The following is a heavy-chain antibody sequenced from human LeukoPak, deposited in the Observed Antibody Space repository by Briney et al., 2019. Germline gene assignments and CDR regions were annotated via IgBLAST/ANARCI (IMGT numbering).Heavy chain of an antibody. V-gene: IGHV3-23*01. CDR2: IFGSGGST. CDR1: GFTFSNYA. Sequence: PWGSLRLSCAVSGFTFSNYAMTWVRQGPRKGLEWVSVIFGSGGSTYYAASVKGRFTISRDNSKNTLYLQMNSLRAEDTVVYYCAKSDISAAGTFDSWGRGTLVTVSS. CDR3: AKSDISAAGTFDS. J-gene: IGHJ4*02. D-gene: IGHD6-13*01.